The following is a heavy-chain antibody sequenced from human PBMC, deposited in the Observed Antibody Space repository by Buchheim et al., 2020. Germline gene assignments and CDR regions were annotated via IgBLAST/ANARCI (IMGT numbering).Heavy chain of an antibody. CDR2: IYYSGST. J-gene: IGHJ5*02. CDR1: GGSFSGYY. Sequence: QVQLQQWGAGLLKPSETLSLTCAVYGGSFSGYYWSWIRQPPGKGLEWIGYIYYSGSTNYNPSLKSRVTISVDTSKNQFSLKLSSVTAADTAVYYCASEGAPGSGFDPWGQGTL. CDR3: ASEGAPGSGFDP. D-gene: IGHD6-25*01. V-gene: IGHV4-34*11.